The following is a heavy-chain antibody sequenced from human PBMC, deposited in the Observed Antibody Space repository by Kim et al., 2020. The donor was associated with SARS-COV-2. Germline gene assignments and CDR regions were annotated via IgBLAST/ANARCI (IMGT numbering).Heavy chain of an antibody. J-gene: IGHJ6*03. CDR2: IYYSGST. Sequence: ETLSLTCTVSGGSISSSSYYWGWIRQPPGKGLEWIGSIYYSGSTYYNPSLKSRVTISVDTSKNQFSLKLSSVTAADTAVYYCARRGNYYYYMDVWGKGTTVTVSS. D-gene: IGHD3-10*01. CDR3: ARRGNYYYYMDV. V-gene: IGHV4-39*01. CDR1: GGSISSSSYY.